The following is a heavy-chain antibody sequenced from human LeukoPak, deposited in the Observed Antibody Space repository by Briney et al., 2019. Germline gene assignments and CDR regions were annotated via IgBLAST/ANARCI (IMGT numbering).Heavy chain of an antibody. V-gene: IGHV4-61*01. CDR2: IYYSGST. J-gene: IGHJ6*02. CDR1: GGSVSSGSYY. CDR3: AKGGSTNFYYGDV. D-gene: IGHD2/OR15-2a*01. Sequence: PSETLSLTCSVSGGSVSSGSYYWSWIRQPPGKGLEWIGYIYYSGSTNYNPSLKSRVTISVDTSKNQFSLKVSSVTAADTAVYYCAKGGSTNFYYGDVWGQGTTVTVSS.